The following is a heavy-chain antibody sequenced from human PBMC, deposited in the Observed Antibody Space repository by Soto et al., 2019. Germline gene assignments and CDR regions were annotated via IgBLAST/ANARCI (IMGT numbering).Heavy chain of an antibody. V-gene: IGHV3-30-3*01. CDR2: ISYDGSNK. CDR3: ARSAMGFGELLSLKTKWFDP. J-gene: IGHJ5*02. D-gene: IGHD3-10*01. CDR1: GFTFSSYT. Sequence: PXGSLRVSCAASGFTFSSYTMHWVRQAPGKGLDWVAVISYDGSNKYYADSVKGRFTISRDNSKNTLYLQMNSLRAEETAVYYCARSAMGFGELLSLKTKWFDPWGQGTLVTVSS.